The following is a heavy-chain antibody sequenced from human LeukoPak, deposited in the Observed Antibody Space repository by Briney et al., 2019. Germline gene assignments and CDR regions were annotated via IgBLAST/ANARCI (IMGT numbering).Heavy chain of an antibody. J-gene: IGHJ4*02. Sequence: KPSETLSLTCTVSGYSISSGYYWGWIRQPPGKGLEWIGSIYHSGSTNYNPSLKSRVTISVDTSKNQFSLKLSSVTAADTAVYYCARSYDILTSLWVYWGQGTLVTVSS. V-gene: IGHV4-38-2*02. CDR2: IYHSGST. CDR1: GYSISSGYY. CDR3: ARSYDILTSLWVY. D-gene: IGHD3-9*01.